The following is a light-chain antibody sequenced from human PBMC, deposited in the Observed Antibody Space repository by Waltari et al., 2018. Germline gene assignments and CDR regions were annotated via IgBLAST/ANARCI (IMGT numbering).Light chain of an antibody. J-gene: IGKJ1*01. CDR3: QHYVRLPAT. CDR2: DAS. Sequence: EIVLTQSPGTLSLSPGERATLACRASQSVGRSLAWYQQKPGHAPRLLIYDASRRATGIPDRFSGSGSGTDFILTISRLEPEDFAVYYCQHYVRLPATFGQGTKVEI. CDR1: QSVGRS. V-gene: IGKV3-20*01.